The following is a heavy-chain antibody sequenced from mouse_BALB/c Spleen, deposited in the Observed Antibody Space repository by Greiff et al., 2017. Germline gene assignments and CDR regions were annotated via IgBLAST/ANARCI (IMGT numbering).Heavy chain of an antibody. D-gene: IGHD2-3*01. Sequence: VQLQQSGAELMKPGASVKISCKATGYTFSSYWIEWVKQRPGHGLEWIGEILPGSGSTNYNEKFKGKATFTADTSSNTAYMQLSSLTSEDSAVYYCARDGYQNDWYFDVWGAGTTVTVSS. CDR2: ILPGSGST. J-gene: IGHJ1*01. CDR1: GYTFSSYW. V-gene: IGHV1-9*01. CDR3: ARDGYQNDWYFDV.